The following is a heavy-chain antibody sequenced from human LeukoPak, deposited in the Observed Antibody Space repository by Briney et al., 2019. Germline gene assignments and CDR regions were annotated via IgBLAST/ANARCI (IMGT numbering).Heavy chain of an antibody. D-gene: IGHD2-15*01. Sequence: GGSLRLSCAASGFTFDDYGVSWVRQAPGKGLEWVSGINWNGGSTGYADSVKGRFTISRDNAKNSLYLQMNSLRAEDTALYYCARDRRIVVVVPDAFDIWGQGTMVTVSS. V-gene: IGHV3-20*04. CDR2: INWNGGST. CDR3: ARDRRIVVVVPDAFDI. J-gene: IGHJ3*02. CDR1: GFTFDDYG.